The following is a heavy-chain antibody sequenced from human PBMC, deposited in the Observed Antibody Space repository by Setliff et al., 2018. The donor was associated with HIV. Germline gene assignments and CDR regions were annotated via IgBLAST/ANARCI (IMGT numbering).Heavy chain of an antibody. J-gene: IGHJ1*01. CDR1: GYTFTSYY. V-gene: IGHV1-46*01. D-gene: IGHD6-6*01. CDR2: INPSSGST. Sequence: ASVKVSCKASGYTFTSYYMHWVRQAPGQGLEWMGIINPSSGSTTYAQKFQGRVTMTRDTSTSTVYMELSSLRSEDTAVYYCSRDPAPSSSASYFQHWGQGTPVTVSS. CDR3: SRDPAPSSSASYFQH.